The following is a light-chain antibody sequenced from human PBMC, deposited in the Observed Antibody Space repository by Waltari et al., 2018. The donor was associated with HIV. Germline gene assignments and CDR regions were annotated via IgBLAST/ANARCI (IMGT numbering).Light chain of an antibody. V-gene: IGLV2-14*03. J-gene: IGLJ1*01. Sequence: QSALTQPASVSGSPGQSITIPCTGTSSDVGGYNYVPWYQQHPGKAPKLMIYDGSNRPSGVSSRSAGSKSGNTASLTISGLQADDEADYDCNSYTSSSTLGVFGTGTKVTVL. CDR2: DGS. CDR1: SSDVGGYNY. CDR3: NSYTSSSTLGV.